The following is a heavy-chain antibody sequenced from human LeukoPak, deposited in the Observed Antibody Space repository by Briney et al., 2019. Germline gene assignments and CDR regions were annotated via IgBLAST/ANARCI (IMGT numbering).Heavy chain of an antibody. Sequence: PSQTLSLTCTVSGGSISSGSYYWSWIRQPAGKGLEWIGRIYTSGSTNYNPSLKSRVTISVDTSKNQFSLKLSSVTAADTAVYYCARADGPLVVDYWGQGTLVTVSS. CDR2: IYTSGST. V-gene: IGHV4-61*02. CDR3: ARADGPLVVDY. D-gene: IGHD6-6*01. J-gene: IGHJ4*02. CDR1: GGSISSGSYY.